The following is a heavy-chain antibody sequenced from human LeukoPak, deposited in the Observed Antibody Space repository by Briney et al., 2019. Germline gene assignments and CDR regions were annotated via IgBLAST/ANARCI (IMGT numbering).Heavy chain of an antibody. J-gene: IGHJ5*02. V-gene: IGHV3-64D*08. Sequence: GGSLRLSCSASGFTFSTNSMHWVRQAPGKGLEFVSAITSNGGSTYYADSVKGRFTISRDNSKNTLYLQMSSLRAEDTAVYYCVTVGMTSIWSYLRFDPRGQGALVSVSS. CDR1: GFTFSTNS. CDR2: ITSNGGST. D-gene: IGHD1-26*01. CDR3: VTVGMTSIWSYLRFDP.